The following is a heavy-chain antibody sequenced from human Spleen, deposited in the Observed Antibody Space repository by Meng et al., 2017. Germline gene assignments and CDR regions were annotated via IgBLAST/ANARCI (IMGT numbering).Heavy chain of an antibody. CDR3: VRSRAWVRTGFDP. CDR1: GDSISSSDSY. Sequence: QPPLQEAGPGLVKPSETLSLPCSVSGDSISSSDSYWGWIRQSPGKGLEWIGSIGHSGFTYYTPSLESRVTVSVDTSRSQFSLELTSVTAADTAVYYCVRSRAWVRTGFDPWGQGTLVTVSS. CDR2: IGHSGFT. V-gene: IGHV4-39*01. J-gene: IGHJ5*02. D-gene: IGHD1/OR15-1a*01.